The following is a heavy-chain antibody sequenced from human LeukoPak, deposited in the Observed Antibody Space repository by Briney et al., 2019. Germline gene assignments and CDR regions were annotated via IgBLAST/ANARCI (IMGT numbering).Heavy chain of an antibody. V-gene: IGHV3-33*01. CDR3: ARAWIQLWPAYRSGMDV. D-gene: IGHD5-18*01. CDR1: GFTFSSYG. CDR2: IWYDGSNK. Sequence: GGSLRLSCAASGFTFSSYGMHWVRQAPGKGLEWVAVIWYDGSNKYYADSVKGRFTISRDNSKNTLYLRMNSLRAEDTAVYYCARAWIQLWPAYRSGMDVWGQGTTVTVSS. J-gene: IGHJ6*02.